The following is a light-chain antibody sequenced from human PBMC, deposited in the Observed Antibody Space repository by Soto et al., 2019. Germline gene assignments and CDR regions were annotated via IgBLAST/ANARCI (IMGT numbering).Light chain of an antibody. V-gene: IGKV3-20*01. CDR1: QSVSTRY. CDR3: HQFGSAPLAFT. CDR2: GAS. J-gene: IGKJ2*01. Sequence: ESVLTQSPGTLSLSPGAIATLSCRASQSVSTRYLAWYQQKPGQAPRRLIYGASIRAAGIPDRFSGSGSGTDFTLTISRLEPEDFQVYYCHQFGSAPLAFTFGQGTKLEI.